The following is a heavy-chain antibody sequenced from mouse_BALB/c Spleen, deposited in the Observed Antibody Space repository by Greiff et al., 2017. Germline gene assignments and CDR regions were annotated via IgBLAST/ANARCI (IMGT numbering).Heavy chain of an antibody. CDR2: INPYYGST. CDR1: GYSFTDYI. J-gene: IGHJ4*01. CDR3: ATDYRYVEVNAMDC. Sequence: EVQLKQTGPELVKPGASVKISCKASGYSFTDYIMLWVKQSHGKSLEWIGNINPYYGSTSYNLKFKGKATLTVDKSSSTAYMQLNSRTSEDSAVYYCATDYRYVEVNAMDCWGQGTSVTVSS. V-gene: IGHV1-39*01. D-gene: IGHD2-14*01.